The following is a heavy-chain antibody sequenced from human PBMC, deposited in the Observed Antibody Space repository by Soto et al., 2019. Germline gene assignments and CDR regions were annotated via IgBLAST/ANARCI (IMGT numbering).Heavy chain of an antibody. J-gene: IGHJ5*02. Sequence: PSETLSLTCTVSGGPISSYYWSWIRQSPGKGLEWIGQIFYTGNTDYNPSLKSRVTMSVDIPKKQFSLKLRSVTAADTAMYFCARNKVRGVSNSYNWIDPWGQGTLLTVSS. CDR2: IFYTGNT. D-gene: IGHD3-10*01. V-gene: IGHV4-59*13. CDR3: ARNKVRGVSNSYNWIDP. CDR1: GGPISSYY.